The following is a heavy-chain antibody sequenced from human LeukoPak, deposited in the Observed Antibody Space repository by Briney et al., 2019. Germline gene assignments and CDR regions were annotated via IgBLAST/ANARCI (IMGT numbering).Heavy chain of an antibody. CDR3: ARAGSWPHTFDY. Sequence: PSETLSLTCAVYGGSFSGYYWSWIRQPPGKGLEWIGEINHSGSTNYNPSLKSRVTISVDTSKNQFSLKLSSVTAADTAVYYCARAGSWPHTFDYWGQGTLVTVSS. J-gene: IGHJ4*02. D-gene: IGHD6-13*01. CDR2: INHSGST. V-gene: IGHV4-34*01. CDR1: GGSFSGYY.